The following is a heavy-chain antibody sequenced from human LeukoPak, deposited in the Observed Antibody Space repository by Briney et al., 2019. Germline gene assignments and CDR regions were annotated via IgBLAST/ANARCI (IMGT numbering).Heavy chain of an antibody. V-gene: IGHV3-23*01. CDR2: ISGSGT. Sequence: PGGSLRLSCATSGFTFRSYAMIWVRQAPERGLQWVSGISGSGTYYANSVKGRFTISRDSSKNMLYLQMNSLRAEDTAVYYCARRLLTGYYEFWGQGTLVTVSS. J-gene: IGHJ4*02. CDR3: ARRLLTGYYEF. CDR1: GFTFRSYA. D-gene: IGHD3-9*01.